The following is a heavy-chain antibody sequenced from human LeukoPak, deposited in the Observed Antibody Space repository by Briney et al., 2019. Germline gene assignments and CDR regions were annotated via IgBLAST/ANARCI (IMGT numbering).Heavy chain of an antibody. D-gene: IGHD2-2*01. J-gene: IGHJ6*02. CDR3: ARDVVVVPAAIHYGMDV. V-gene: IGHV4-34*01. CDR1: GGSFSDYF. Sequence: SETLSLTCAVYGGSFSDYFWGWIRQPPGRGLEWIGEINHSGRTYYNPSLKSRVTISVDTSKNQFSLNLSSVTAADTAVYYCARDVVVVPAAIHYGMDVWGQGTTVTVSS. CDR2: INHSGRT.